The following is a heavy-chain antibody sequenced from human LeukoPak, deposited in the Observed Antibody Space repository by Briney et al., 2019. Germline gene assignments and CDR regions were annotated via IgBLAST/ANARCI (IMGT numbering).Heavy chain of an antibody. CDR3: ARGYYYYYYYMDV. J-gene: IGHJ6*03. V-gene: IGHV4-34*01. CDR1: GGSFSGYY. CDR2: INHSGST. Sequence: SSETLSLTCAVYGGSFSGYYWSWIRQPPGKGLEWIGEINHSGSTNYNPSLKSRVTISVDTSKNQFSLKLSSVTAADTAVYYCARGYYYYYYYMDVWGEGTRSPSP.